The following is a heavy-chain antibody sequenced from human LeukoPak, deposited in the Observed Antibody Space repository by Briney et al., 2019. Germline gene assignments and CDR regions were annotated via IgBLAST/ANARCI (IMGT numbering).Heavy chain of an antibody. CDR1: GGSFSGYY. CDR3: ARHRSSGWYRY. CDR2: INHSRST. J-gene: IGHJ4*02. Sequence: SETLSLTCAVYGGSFSGYYWSWIRQPPGKGLEWIGEINHSRSTNYNPSLKSRVTISVDTSKNQFSLKLSSVTAADTAVYYCARHRSSGWYRYWGQGTLVTVSS. V-gene: IGHV4-34*01. D-gene: IGHD6-19*01.